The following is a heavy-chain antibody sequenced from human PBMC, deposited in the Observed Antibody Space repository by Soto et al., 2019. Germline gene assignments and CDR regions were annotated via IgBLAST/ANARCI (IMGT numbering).Heavy chain of an antibody. CDR2: INHSGST. D-gene: IGHD4-17*01. Sequence: SETLSLTCAVYGGSFSAYYWSWIRQPPGKGLEWIGEINHSGSTNYNPSLKSRVTISVDTSKNQFSLKLSSVTAADTAVYYCARVDSYGDYVQGPSSYYYMDVWGKGTTVTVSS. V-gene: IGHV4-34*01. J-gene: IGHJ6*03. CDR1: GGSFSAYY. CDR3: ARVDSYGDYVQGPSSYYYMDV.